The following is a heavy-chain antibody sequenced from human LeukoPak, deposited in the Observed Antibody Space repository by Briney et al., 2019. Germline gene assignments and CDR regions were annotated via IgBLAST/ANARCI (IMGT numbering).Heavy chain of an antibody. V-gene: IGHV3-23*01. J-gene: IGHJ4*02. CDR1: GFTFSGYY. D-gene: IGHD6-13*01. CDR2: ISDGGGST. Sequence: GGSLRLSCAASGFTFSGYYMSWVRRAPGRGLEWVSSISDGGGSTYYADPVKGRFTISRDNSKNTVYLQMNSLRAEDTAVYYCAKLRSWYGDYWGQGTRVTVSS. CDR3: AKLRSWYGDY.